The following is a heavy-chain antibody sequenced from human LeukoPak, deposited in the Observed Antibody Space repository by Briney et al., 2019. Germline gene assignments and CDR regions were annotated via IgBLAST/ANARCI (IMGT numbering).Heavy chain of an antibody. Sequence: SETLSLTCTVSGASVSSYYWSWIRQPPGKGPEWIGYFSYSGSTNYNPSLKSRVTISVDTSKNEFSLKLNSVTAADTAVYYCARGSVVTWNLRNQNWFDPWGQGTLVTVSS. CDR3: ARGSVVTWNLRNQNWFDP. V-gene: IGHV4-59*02. D-gene: IGHD2-21*02. CDR2: FSYSGST. J-gene: IGHJ5*02. CDR1: GASVSSYY.